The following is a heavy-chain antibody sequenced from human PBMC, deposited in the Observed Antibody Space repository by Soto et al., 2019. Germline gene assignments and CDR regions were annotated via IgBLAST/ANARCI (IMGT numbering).Heavy chain of an antibody. CDR3: ARVSLLEPLS. Sequence: GGSLRLSCAASGFTFSSYSMNWVRQAPGKGLEWVSYISSSSSTIYYADSVKGRFTISRDNAKNSLYLQMNSLRAEDTAVYYCARVSLLEPLSWGQGTLVTVSS. CDR1: GFTFSSYS. D-gene: IGHD1-1*01. V-gene: IGHV3-48*01. CDR2: ISSSSSTI. J-gene: IGHJ5*02.